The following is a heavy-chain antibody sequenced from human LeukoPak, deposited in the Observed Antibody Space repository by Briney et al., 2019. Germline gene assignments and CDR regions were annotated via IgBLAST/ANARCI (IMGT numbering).Heavy chain of an antibody. CDR1: GFTLSSYS. D-gene: IGHD3-10*01. CDR2: ISSSSSYI. CDR3: ARDAITMVRGVISP. V-gene: IGHV3-21*01. J-gene: IGHJ5*02. Sequence: PGGSLRLSCAASGFTLSSYSMNWVRQAPGKGLEWVSSISSSSSYIYYADSVKGRFTISRDNAKNSLYLQMNSLRAEDTAVYYCARDAITMVRGVISPWGQGTLVTVSS.